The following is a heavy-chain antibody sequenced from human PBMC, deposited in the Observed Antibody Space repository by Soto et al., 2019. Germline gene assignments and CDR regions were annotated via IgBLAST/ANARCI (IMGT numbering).Heavy chain of an antibody. CDR1: GYTFTSYG. D-gene: IGHD3-22*01. V-gene: IGHV1-18*01. CDR3: ARGEDYYDSSGYTDFDY. CDR2: ISAYNGNT. Sequence: QVQLVQSRAEVKKPGASVKVSCKASGYTFTSYGISWVRQAPGQGLEWMGWISAYNGNTNYAQKLQGRVTMTTDTSTSTAYMELRSLRSDDTAVYYRARGEDYYDSSGYTDFDYWGQGTLVTVSS. J-gene: IGHJ4*02.